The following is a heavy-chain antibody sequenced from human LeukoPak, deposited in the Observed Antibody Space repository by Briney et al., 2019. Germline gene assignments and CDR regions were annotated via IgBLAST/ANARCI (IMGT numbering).Heavy chain of an antibody. CDR2: IYSGGST. V-gene: IGHV3-53*01. CDR3: ARFFRGYSSGWYPYFDY. J-gene: IGHJ4*02. CDR1: GFTVSSNY. Sequence: PGGSLRLSCAASGFTVSSNYMSWVRQAPGKGLEWVSVIYSGGSTYYADSVKGRFTISRDNSKNTLYLQMNSLRAEDTAVYYCARFFRGYSSGWYPYFDYWGQRTLVTVSS. D-gene: IGHD6-19*01.